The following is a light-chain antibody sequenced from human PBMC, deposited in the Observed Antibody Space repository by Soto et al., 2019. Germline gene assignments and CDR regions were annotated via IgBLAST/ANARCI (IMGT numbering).Light chain of an antibody. CDR3: SSYTSSSTLV. Sequence: QSVLTQPASVSWSPGQSITISCTVTSSDVGGYNYVSWYQQHPGKAPKLMIYEVSNRPSGVSNRFSGSKSGNTASLTISGLQAEDEADYYCSSYTSSSTLVFGTGTKVTV. V-gene: IGLV2-14*01. CDR1: SSDVGGYNY. CDR2: EVS. J-gene: IGLJ1*01.